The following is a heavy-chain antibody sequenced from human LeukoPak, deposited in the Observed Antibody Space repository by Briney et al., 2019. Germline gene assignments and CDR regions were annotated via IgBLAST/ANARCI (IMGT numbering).Heavy chain of an antibody. Sequence: GGSLRLSCAASGFTFSNAWMSWVRQAPGKGLEWVGRIKSKTDGGTTDYAAPVKGRFTISRDDSKNTLYLQMNSLKTEDTAVYYCAKDLTGGYYPYFDYWGQGTLVTVSS. CDR3: AKDLTGGYYPYFDY. D-gene: IGHD3-22*01. J-gene: IGHJ4*02. V-gene: IGHV3-15*01. CDR2: IKSKTDGGTT. CDR1: GFTFSNAW.